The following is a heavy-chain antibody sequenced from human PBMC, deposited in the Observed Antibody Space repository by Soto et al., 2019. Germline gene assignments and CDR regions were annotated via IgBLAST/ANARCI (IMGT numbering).Heavy chain of an antibody. CDR2: INHDGSEM. CDR3: ARGLVDM. CDR1: GFPFSGYL. J-gene: IGHJ3*02. Sequence: EVQVVESGGGSVQPGGSLRLSCTVSGFPFSGYLMDWVRQAPGKGLEWVANINHDGSEMYYGDSVKGRFTISRDNAKNSLYLQMNSLRVEDTDVYYCARGLVDMWGQGTMVTVSS. D-gene: IGHD3-10*01. V-gene: IGHV3-7*05.